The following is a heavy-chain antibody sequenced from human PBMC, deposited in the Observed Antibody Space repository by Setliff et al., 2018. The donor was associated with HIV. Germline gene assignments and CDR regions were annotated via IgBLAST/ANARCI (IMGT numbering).Heavy chain of an antibody. CDR2: ISPDGSRN. Sequence: GGSLRLSCAASGFTFGNFWMHWVRQAPGKGLEWVASISPDGSRNHCVGSVKGRFTASRDNAKSSLYLQMNSLRAEDTAVYFCARVLLITNAVYGVVSNRFDPWGRGTLVTVSS. V-gene: IGHV3-7*03. D-gene: IGHD3-3*01. CDR1: GFTFGNFW. J-gene: IGHJ5*02. CDR3: ARVLLITNAVYGVVSNRFDP.